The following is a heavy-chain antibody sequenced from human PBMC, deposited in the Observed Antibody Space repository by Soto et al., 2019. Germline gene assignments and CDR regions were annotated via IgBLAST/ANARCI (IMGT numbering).Heavy chain of an antibody. D-gene: IGHD6-19*01. CDR1: GESFSGYI. V-gene: IGHV4-34*01. J-gene: IGHJ4*02. CDR2: INHSGSA. CDR3: ARGLITGSHYSGGWYYFDS. Sequence: QVQLQESGAGLLKPSETLSLTCAVSGESFSGYIWTWIPQTPGKGLQWIGQINHSGSASYNPSLKSRVTISVHTSNSQFSLELSSVAAADTAVYYCARGLITGSHYSGGWYYFDSWGQGTQVTVSS.